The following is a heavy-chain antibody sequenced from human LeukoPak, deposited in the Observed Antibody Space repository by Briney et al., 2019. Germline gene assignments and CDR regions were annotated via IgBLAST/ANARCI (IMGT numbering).Heavy chain of an antibody. D-gene: IGHD2-2*01. CDR2: IYPGDSDT. V-gene: IGHV5-51*01. CDR1: GYSFTTYW. J-gene: IGHJ4*02. CDR3: ARRQGCSSTSCPPDY. Sequence: GESLKISCKGSGYSFTTYWIGWGRQMPGKGREWMGIIYPGDSDTRYSPSFQGQVTISVDKSISTAYLQWSSLKASDTAMYYCARRQGCSSTSCPPDYWGQGTLVTVSS.